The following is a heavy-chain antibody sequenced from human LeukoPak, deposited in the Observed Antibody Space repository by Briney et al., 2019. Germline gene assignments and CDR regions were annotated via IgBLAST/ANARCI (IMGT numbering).Heavy chain of an antibody. CDR3: ARDPYSYGRRGLDY. CDR1: GFTFSSYA. V-gene: IGHV3-30*04. J-gene: IGHJ4*02. Sequence: GGSLRLSCAASGFTFSSYAMHWVRQAPGKGLERVAVISYDGSNKYYADSVKGRFTISRDNSKNTLYLQMNSLRAEDTAVYYCARDPYSYGRRGLDYWGQGTLVTVSS. CDR2: ISYDGSNK. D-gene: IGHD5-18*01.